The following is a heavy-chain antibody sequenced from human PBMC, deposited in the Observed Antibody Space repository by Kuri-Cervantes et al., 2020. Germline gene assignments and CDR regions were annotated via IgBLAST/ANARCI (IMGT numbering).Heavy chain of an antibody. V-gene: IGHV3-15*01. D-gene: IGHD4-17*01. CDR3: ARWDGDYGVGFDY. CDR2: IQSKSEGGTT. Sequence: ETLSLTCAASGFIFSNAWMSWVRQAPGKGLEWVGRIQSKSEGGTTDYVAPVKGRFTISRDDSKNTLYLQMNSLRAEDTAVYYCARWDGDYGVGFDYWGQGTLVTVSS. J-gene: IGHJ4*02. CDR1: GFIFSNAW.